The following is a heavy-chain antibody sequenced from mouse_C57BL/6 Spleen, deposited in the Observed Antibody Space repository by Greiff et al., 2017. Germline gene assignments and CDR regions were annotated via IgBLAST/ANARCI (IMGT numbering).Heavy chain of an antibody. CDR3: ARDDYDYDAAYYAMDY. J-gene: IGHJ4*01. CDR2: ISDGGSYT. CDR1: GFTFSSYA. D-gene: IGHD2-4*01. Sequence: EVQVVESGGGLVKPGGSLKLSCAASGFTFSSYAMSWVRQTPEKRLEWVATISDGGSYTYYPDNVKGRFTISRDNAKNNLYLQMSHLKSEDTAMYYCARDDYDYDAAYYAMDYWGQGTSVTVSS. V-gene: IGHV5-4*01.